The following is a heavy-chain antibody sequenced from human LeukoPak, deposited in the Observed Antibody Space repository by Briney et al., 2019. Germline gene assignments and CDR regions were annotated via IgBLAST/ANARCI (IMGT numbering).Heavy chain of an antibody. CDR3: AKDHNYYGSGSDPFDY. CDR2: IRYDGSNK. Sequence: GGSLRLSCAASGFTFSSYGVHWVRQAPGKGLEWVAFIRYDGSNKYYADSVKGRFTISRDNSKNTLYLQMNSLRAEDTAVYYCAKDHNYYGSGSDPFDYWGQGTLVTVSS. CDR1: GFTFSSYG. J-gene: IGHJ4*02. V-gene: IGHV3-30*02. D-gene: IGHD3-10*01.